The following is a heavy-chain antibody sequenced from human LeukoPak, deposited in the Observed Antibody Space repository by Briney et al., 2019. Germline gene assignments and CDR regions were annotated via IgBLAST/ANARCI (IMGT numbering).Heavy chain of an antibody. J-gene: IGHJ4*02. CDR3: ARATRGYSYGSKWWADY. Sequence: GSSVKVSCKASGGTFSSYAISWVRQAPGQGLEWMGGIIPIFGTANYAQKFQGRVTITADKSTSTAYMELSSLRSEDTAVYYCARATRGYSYGSKWWADYWGQGTLVTVSS. V-gene: IGHV1-69*06. D-gene: IGHD5-18*01. CDR1: GGTFSSYA. CDR2: IIPIFGTA.